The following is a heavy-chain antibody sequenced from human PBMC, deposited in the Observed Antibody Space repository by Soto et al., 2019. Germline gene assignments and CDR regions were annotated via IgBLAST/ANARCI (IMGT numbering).Heavy chain of an antibody. CDR2: INPNSGGT. CDR1: GYTFTGYY. J-gene: IGHJ6*03. CDR3: ARGGKAASRDYYYYTEF. Sequence: ASVKVSCKASGYTFTGYYMHWVRQAPGQGLEWMGWINPNSGGTNYAQKFQGWVTMTRDTSISTAYMELSRLRSDDTAVYYCARGGKAASRDYYYYTEFWGNGTTDTVSS. V-gene: IGHV1-2*04.